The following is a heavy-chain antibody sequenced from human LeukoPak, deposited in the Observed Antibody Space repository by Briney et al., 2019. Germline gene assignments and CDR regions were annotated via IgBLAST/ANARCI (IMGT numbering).Heavy chain of an antibody. J-gene: IGHJ4*02. Sequence: PGESLKISCETSGYSFYNYWIGWVRQISGKGLEWMGIINPSNSETRYTPSFQGQVTISADKSISTAYLQWSSLRASDTAMYYCARLDSGGYYFVPYWGQGTLVTASS. CDR1: GYSFYNYW. V-gene: IGHV5-51*01. CDR3: ARLDSGGYYFVPY. CDR2: INPSNSET. D-gene: IGHD3-22*01.